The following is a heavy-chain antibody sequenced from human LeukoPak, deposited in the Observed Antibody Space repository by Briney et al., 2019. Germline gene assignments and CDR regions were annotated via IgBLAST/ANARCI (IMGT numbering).Heavy chain of an antibody. CDR2: IIPILGIA. V-gene: IGHV1-69*04. D-gene: IGHD3-10*01. Sequence: GASVKVSCKASGGTFSSYAISWVRQAPGQGLEWMGRIIPILGIANHAQKFQGRVTITADKSTSTACMELSSLRSEDTAVYYCARSSFGAYYYGMDVWGQGTTVTVSS. CDR1: GGTFSSYA. CDR3: ARSSFGAYYYGMDV. J-gene: IGHJ6*02.